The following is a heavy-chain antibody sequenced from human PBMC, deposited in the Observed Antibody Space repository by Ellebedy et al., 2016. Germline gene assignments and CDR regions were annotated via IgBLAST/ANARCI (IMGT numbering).Heavy chain of an antibody. Sequence: GGSLRLXXAASGVTFRSYGMNWVRQAPGQGLEWVANIKQDGSEEYYVDSVKGRFTVSRDNAKNSLFLQMNSLRADDTAVYYCARGTSSPGIDYWGQGTLVSVSS. CDR1: GVTFRSYG. CDR3: ARGTSSPGIDY. J-gene: IGHJ4*02. CDR2: IKQDGSEE. V-gene: IGHV3-7*04. D-gene: IGHD2-2*01.